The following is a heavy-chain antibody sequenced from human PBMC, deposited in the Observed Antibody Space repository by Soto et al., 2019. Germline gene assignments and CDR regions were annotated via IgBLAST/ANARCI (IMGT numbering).Heavy chain of an antibody. V-gene: IGHV3-66*01. CDR3: ARSGYCSGGSCAEYFQH. CDR1: GFTVSSNY. D-gene: IGHD2-15*01. Sequence: EVQLVESGGGLVQPGGSLRLSCAASGFTVSSNYMSWVRQAPGKGLEWVSVIYSGGSTYYAGSVKCRFTISRDNSKTTLYLQMNSLRAEDTAVYYCARSGYCSGGSCAEYFQHWGQGTLVTVSS. J-gene: IGHJ1*01. CDR2: IYSGGST.